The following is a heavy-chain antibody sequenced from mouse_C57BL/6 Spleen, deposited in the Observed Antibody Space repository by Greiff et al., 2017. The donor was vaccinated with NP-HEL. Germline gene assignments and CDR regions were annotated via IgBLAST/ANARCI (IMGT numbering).Heavy chain of an antibody. D-gene: IGHD1-1*01. V-gene: IGHV5-6*01. J-gene: IGHJ1*03. CDR3: ARRGSSYEYFDV. Sequence: EVQLVESGGDLVKPGGSLKLSCAASGFTFSSFGMSWVRQTPDKRLEWVATISSGGSYTYYPDSVKGRFTISRDNAKNTLYLQMSSLKSEDTAMYYCARRGSSYEYFDVWGTGTTVTVAS. CDR2: ISSGGSYT. CDR1: GFTFSSFG.